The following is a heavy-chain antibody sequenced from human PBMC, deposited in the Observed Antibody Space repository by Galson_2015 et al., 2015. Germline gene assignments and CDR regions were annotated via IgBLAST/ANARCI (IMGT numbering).Heavy chain of an antibody. CDR3: ARGGGSGWYWYFDL. D-gene: IGHD6-19*01. J-gene: IGHJ2*01. CDR1: GFIFSSYG. Sequence: SLRLSCAASGFIFSSYGMNWVRQAPGKGLMWVSRISGDGSTTTFADSVKGRFTISRDNAKNTLFLQMNSLRPEDTAVYYCARGGGSGWYWYFDLWGRGTLVTVSS. V-gene: IGHV3-74*01. CDR2: ISGDGSTT.